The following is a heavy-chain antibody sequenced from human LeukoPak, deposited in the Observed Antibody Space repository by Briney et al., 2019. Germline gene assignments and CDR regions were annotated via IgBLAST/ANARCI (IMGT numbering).Heavy chain of an antibody. D-gene: IGHD3-22*01. Sequence: SETLSLTCAVSGYSISSGYYWGWIRQPPGKGLEWIGYIYYSGSTNYNPSLKSRVTISVDTSKNQFSLKLSSVTAADTAVYYCARDLQAYDSSGYYYVGAFDIWGQGTMVTVSS. J-gene: IGHJ3*02. CDR3: ARDLQAYDSSGYYYVGAFDI. CDR2: IYYSGST. CDR1: GYSISSGYY. V-gene: IGHV4-61*01.